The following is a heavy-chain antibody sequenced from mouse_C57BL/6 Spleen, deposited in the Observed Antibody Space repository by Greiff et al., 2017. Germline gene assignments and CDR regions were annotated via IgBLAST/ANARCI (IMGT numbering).Heavy chain of an antibody. V-gene: IGHV2-2*01. Sequence: QVQLKQSGPGLVQPAQSLTITCKVSGFSLTSYGVHWVRQSPGKGLEWLGVIWSGGSTDYNAAFISRLSISKDNSKSQVFFKMNSLQPDDTAIYYCASPPSYYGHYYAMDYWGQGTSVSVSS. CDR2: IWSGGST. J-gene: IGHJ4*01. D-gene: IGHD1-1*01. CDR3: ASPPSYYGHYYAMDY. CDR1: GFSLTSYG.